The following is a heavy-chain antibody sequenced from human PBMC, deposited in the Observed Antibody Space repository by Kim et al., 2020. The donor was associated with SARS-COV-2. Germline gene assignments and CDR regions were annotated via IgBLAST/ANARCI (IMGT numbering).Heavy chain of an antibody. V-gene: IGHV4-61*07. CDR3: ARRDSNGYYSP. Sequence: NYNPSLEGRVSISIDTSKNQFSLHLTSVTAADTAMYYCARRDSNGYYSPWGQGTLVTVSS. D-gene: IGHD3-22*01. J-gene: IGHJ5*02.